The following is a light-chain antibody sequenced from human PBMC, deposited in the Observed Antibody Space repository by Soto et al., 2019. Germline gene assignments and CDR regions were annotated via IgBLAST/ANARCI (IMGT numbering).Light chain of an antibody. CDR1: SSQIGSNT. CDR3: AAWHDSRNAWV. CDR2: DND. V-gene: IGLV1-44*01. J-gene: IGLJ3*02. Sequence: QSVLTQPPSLSGTPGQRVTISCSGSSSQIGSNTVSWYQQLPGKAPKLLIYDNDRRPSGVPDRFSGSKSGTSGSLAISDLLSEDEAEYFCAAWHDSRNAWVFGGGTKLTVL.